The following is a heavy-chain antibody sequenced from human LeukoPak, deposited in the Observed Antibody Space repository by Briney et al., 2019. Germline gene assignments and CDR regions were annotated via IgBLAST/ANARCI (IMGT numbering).Heavy chain of an antibody. J-gene: IGHJ4*02. V-gene: IGHV4-59*01. D-gene: IGHD5-24*01. CDR1: GGPISSYY. Sequence: SETLSLTCTVSGGPISSYYWSWIRQPPGKGLEWIGYIYYSGSTNYNPSLKSRVTISVDTSKNQFSLKLSSVTAADTAVYYCARSLGWLRLYYFDYWGQGTLVTVSS. CDR3: ARSLGWLRLYYFDY. CDR2: IYYSGST.